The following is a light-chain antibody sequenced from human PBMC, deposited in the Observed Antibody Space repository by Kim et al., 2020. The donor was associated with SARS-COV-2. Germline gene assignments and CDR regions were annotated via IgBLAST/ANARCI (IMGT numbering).Light chain of an antibody. V-gene: IGKV1-27*01. Sequence: ESVGDRVTISCRASQGISNYLVWYQQKPGKVPKVLIYPASTLQSGVPSRFSGSGSGTEFTLTISSLQPEDAATYYWQKYSTAPWTFGQGTKVDIK. J-gene: IGKJ1*01. CDR2: PAS. CDR1: QGISNY. CDR3: QKYSTAPWT.